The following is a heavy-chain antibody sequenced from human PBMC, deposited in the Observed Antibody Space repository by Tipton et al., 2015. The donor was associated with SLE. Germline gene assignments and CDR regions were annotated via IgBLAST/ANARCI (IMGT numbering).Heavy chain of an antibody. CDR2: IYTSGST. CDR3: ARHPDYWYFDL. Sequence: TLSLTCTVSGGSISSYFWSWIRQPAGKGLEWIGRIYTSGSTYYNPSLKSRVTISVDTTKNQFSLKLSSVTAADTAVYYCARHPDYWYFDLWGRGTLVTVSS. V-gene: IGHV4-4*07. CDR1: GGSISSYF. J-gene: IGHJ2*01.